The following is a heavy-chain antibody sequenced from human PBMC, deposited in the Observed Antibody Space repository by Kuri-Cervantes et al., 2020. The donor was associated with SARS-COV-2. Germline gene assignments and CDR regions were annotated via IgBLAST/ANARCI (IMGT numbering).Heavy chain of an antibody. CDR1: GGSFSGYY. V-gene: IGHV4-34*01. CDR2: INHSGST. J-gene: IGHJ4*02. Sequence: GSLRLSCAVYGGSFSGYYWSWIRQPPGKGLEWIGEINHSGSTNYNPSLKSRVTISVDTSKNQFSLKLSSVAAADTAVYYCARRGRITIFGVVTSFDYWGQGTLVTVSS. CDR3: ARRGRITIFGVVTSFDY. D-gene: IGHD3-3*01.